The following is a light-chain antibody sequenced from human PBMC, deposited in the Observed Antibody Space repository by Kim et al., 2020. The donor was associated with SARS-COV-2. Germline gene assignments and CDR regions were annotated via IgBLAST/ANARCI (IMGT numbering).Light chain of an antibody. J-gene: IGLJ3*02. CDR1: NIGSKA. CDR3: QVWDSNTVV. V-gene: IGLV3-9*01. Sequence: ARVQTARITCGGSNIGSKAVHWYQQKPGQAPVMVISRNNNRPAGIPERFSGSNSGNTATLTISRAQVGDEADYYCQVWDSNTVVFGGGTQLTVL. CDR2: RNN.